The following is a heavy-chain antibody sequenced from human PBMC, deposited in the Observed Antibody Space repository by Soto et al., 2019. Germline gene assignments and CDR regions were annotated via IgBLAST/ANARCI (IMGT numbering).Heavy chain of an antibody. Sequence: QVQLVESGGGVVQPGRSLRLSCAASGFTFSSYAMHWVRQAPGKGLEWVAVISYDGSNEYYADSVKGRFTISRDNSKNTLYLQMNSLRAEDTAVYYGAKDQGYTYGPSDYWGQGTRVTVSS. CDR3: AKDQGYTYGPSDY. D-gene: IGHD5-18*01. J-gene: IGHJ4*02. CDR1: GFTFSSYA. CDR2: ISYDGSNE. V-gene: IGHV3-30*18.